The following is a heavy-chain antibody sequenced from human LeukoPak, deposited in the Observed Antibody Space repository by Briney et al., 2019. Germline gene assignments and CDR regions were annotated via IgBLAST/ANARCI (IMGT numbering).Heavy chain of an antibody. CDR2: IYSGGRT. J-gene: IGHJ6*02. V-gene: IGHV3-66*01. CDR3: ARDLYVDIVAPSGMDV. Sequence: PGGSLRLSCAASGFTVSNNYMSWVRQAPGKGLEWVSVIYSGGRTYYADSVKGRFTISKDNSKNTLYLQMNSLRAEDTAVYYCARDLYVDIVAPSGMDVWGQGTTVTVSS. CDR1: GFTVSNNY. D-gene: IGHD5-12*01.